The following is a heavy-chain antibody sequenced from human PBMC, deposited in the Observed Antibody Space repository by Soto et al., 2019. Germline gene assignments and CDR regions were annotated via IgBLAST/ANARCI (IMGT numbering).Heavy chain of an antibody. CDR2: INPFDGSR. CDR1: GYIFTSYY. Sequence: ASVKVSCKASGYIFTSYYIHWVPQAPGQGLEWMGWINPFDGSRMFAQSFQGRVTMTRDTSTSTVYMEVSSLRSEDTAVYYCSRVDPGETSPFDHWGQGTLVTVSS. J-gene: IGHJ4*02. CDR3: SRVDPGETSPFDH. D-gene: IGHD3-10*01. V-gene: IGHV1-46*03.